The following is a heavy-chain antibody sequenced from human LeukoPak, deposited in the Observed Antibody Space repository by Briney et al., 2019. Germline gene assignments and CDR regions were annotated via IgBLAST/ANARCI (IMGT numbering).Heavy chain of an antibody. Sequence: PGGSLRLSCAASGFTFDDYGMSWVRQAPGKGLEWVSYISSSGSTIYYADSVKGRFTISRDNAKNSLYLQMNSLRAEDTAVYYCASSFYDSSGYYGLWYWGQGTLVTVSS. J-gene: IGHJ4*02. V-gene: IGHV3-48*03. CDR2: ISSSGSTI. CDR3: ASSFYDSSGYYGLWY. D-gene: IGHD3-22*01. CDR1: GFTFDDYG.